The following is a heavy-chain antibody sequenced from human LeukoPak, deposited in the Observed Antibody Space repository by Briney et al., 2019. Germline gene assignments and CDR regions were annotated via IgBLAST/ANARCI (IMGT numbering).Heavy chain of an antibody. CDR3: ATGSGYYYDH. D-gene: IGHD3-22*01. CDR2: VHHDGSER. J-gene: IGHJ4*02. V-gene: IGHV3-30*02. Sequence: SGGSLRLSCAASGFTFSNYYMHWVRQAPGKGLEWVAVVHHDGSERYYADSVKGRFTISRDNSKNTQYVQMDSLRVEDTAVYYCATGSGYYYDHWGQGALVTVSS. CDR1: GFTFSNYY.